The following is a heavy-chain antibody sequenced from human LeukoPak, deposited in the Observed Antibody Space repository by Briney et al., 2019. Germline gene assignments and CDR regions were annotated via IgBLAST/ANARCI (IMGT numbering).Heavy chain of an antibody. D-gene: IGHD6-25*01. CDR1: GGSITSYH. J-gene: IGHJ4*02. CDR2: IHSNGNP. Sequence: SETLSLTCTVSGGSITSYHWSRIRQPAGKGLEWIGRIHSNGNPNYNPSLKSRVTISVDKSKNQFSLKLSSVTAADTAVYYCASDSSGSPYWGQGTLVTVSS. CDR3: ASDSSGSPY. V-gene: IGHV4-4*07.